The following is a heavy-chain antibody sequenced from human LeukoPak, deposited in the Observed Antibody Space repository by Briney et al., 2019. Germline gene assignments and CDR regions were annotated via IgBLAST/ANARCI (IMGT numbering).Heavy chain of an antibody. J-gene: IGHJ5*02. V-gene: IGHV3-30*02. CDR2: TLFDGSKK. Sequence: GGSLRLACAASGFSRYGMHWVRQSPGKGLEWVAFTLFDGSKKDYADSVKGRFTISRDNAKNSVFLQMNSLRAEDTAVYYCARGSADDDDKWIDPWGQGTLVTVSS. CDR3: ARGSADDDDKWIDP. D-gene: IGHD1-1*01. CDR1: GFSRYG.